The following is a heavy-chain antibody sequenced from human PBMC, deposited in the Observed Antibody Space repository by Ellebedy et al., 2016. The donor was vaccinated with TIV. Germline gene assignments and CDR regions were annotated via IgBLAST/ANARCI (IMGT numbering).Heavy chain of an antibody. CDR3: VRDLHDYGIDY. J-gene: IGHJ4*02. CDR1: GFTFSSYA. V-gene: IGHV3-23*01. Sequence: GESLKISCAASGFTFSSYAMSWVRQAPGKGLEWVSAISVSGGTTYYADSVKGRFTISRDNAKNSLYLHMNSLRVEDTAVYFCVRDLHDYGIDYWGQGTLVTVSS. D-gene: IGHD3-16*01. CDR2: ISVSGGTT.